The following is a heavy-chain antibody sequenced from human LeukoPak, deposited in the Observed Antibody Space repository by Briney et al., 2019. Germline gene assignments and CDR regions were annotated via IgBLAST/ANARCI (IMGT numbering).Heavy chain of an antibody. CDR3: ASLTTAEAFDT. Sequence: PSETLSLTCTVSGGSISIYYWSWIRQPPGKGLEWIGYIYDSGSTNYNPSLKSRVTISVDTSKNQFSLKLSSVTAADTAVYYCASLTTAEAFDTWGQGTMVTVSS. D-gene: IGHD3-22*01. CDR2: IYDSGST. J-gene: IGHJ3*02. V-gene: IGHV4-59*01. CDR1: GGSISIYY.